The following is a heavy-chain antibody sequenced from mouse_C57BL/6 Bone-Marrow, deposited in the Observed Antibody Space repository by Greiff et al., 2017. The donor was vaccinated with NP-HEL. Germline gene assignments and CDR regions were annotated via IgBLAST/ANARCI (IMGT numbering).Heavy chain of an antibody. CDR1: GFNIKDVY. J-gene: IGHJ2*01. Sequence: VQLQQSGAELVRPGAPVKSSCTASGFNIKDVYMHWVQPRPEQGLEWIGWIDPENGDTEYASKFQGKATITADTSSNTAYLQLSSLTSEDTAVYYCTTGGYWGQGTTLTVSS. V-gene: IGHV14-4*01. CDR3: TTGGY. CDR2: IDPENGDT.